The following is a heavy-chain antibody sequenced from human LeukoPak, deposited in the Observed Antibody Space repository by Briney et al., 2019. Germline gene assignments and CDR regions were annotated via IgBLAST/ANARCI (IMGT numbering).Heavy chain of an antibody. J-gene: IGHJ5*02. CDR3: AKGLYYKDRSGYPA. CDR1: GFTFTNYG. CDR2: IGYDGSNK. Sequence: GGSLRLSCAASGFTFTNYGMHWVRQAPGKGLEWVAFIGYDGSNKYYADSVKGRFTVSRDRSKNTLYLQMNSLRTEDTAVYYCAKGLYYKDRSGYPAWGQGTLVTISS. V-gene: IGHV3-30*02. D-gene: IGHD3-22*01.